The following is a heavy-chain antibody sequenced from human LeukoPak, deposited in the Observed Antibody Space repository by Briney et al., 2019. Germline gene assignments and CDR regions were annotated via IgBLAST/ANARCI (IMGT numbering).Heavy chain of an antibody. J-gene: IGHJ4*02. CDR3: ASFGVVTPNTFG. CDR2: INPSGGST. Sequence: ASVKVSCKASGGTFSSYAISWVRQAPGQGLEWMGIINPSGGSTSYAQKFQGRVTMTRDTSTSTVYMELSSLRSEDTAVYYCASFGVVTPNTFGWGQGTLVTVSS. CDR1: GGTFSSYA. D-gene: IGHD3-3*01. V-gene: IGHV1-46*01.